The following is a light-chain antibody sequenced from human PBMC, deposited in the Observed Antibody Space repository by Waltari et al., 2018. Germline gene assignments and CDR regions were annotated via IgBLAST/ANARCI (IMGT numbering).Light chain of an antibody. V-gene: IGKV1-NL1*01. CDR1: QGISNS. CDR3: QQYYSTQFT. Sequence: DIQMTQSPSSLSASVGDRVTITCRASQGISNSLAWYQQKPGKAPKLLLYATSRLESGVPSRFSGSGSGTDYTLTISSLQPEDFATYYCQQYYSTQFTFGPGTKVDIK. J-gene: IGKJ3*01. CDR2: ATS.